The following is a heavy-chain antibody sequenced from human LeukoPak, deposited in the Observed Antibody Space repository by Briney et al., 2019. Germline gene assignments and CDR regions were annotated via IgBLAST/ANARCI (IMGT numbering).Heavy chain of an antibody. V-gene: IGHV1-46*01. J-gene: IGHJ5*02. Sequence: ASVKGSCKASGYTFTSYYMHWVRQAPGQGLEWMGIINPSGGSTSYAQKFQGRVTMTRDTSTSTVYMELSSLRAEDTAVYYCARDREGQTYWFDPWGQGTLVTASS. CDR3: ARDREGQTYWFDP. CDR2: INPSGGST. CDR1: GYTFTSYY.